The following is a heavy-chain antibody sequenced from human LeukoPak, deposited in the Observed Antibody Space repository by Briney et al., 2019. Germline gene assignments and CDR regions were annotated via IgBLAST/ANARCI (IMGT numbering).Heavy chain of an antibody. Sequence: ASVKVSCKASGYTFTGYYMHWVRQAPGQGLEWMGWINPNSGGTNYAQKFQGRVTMTRDTSISTAYMELSSLRSEDTAVYYCARASTVVTLYYFDYWGQGTLVTVSS. CDR2: INPNSGGT. CDR1: GYTFTGYY. D-gene: IGHD4-23*01. V-gene: IGHV1-2*02. J-gene: IGHJ4*02. CDR3: ARASTVVTLYYFDY.